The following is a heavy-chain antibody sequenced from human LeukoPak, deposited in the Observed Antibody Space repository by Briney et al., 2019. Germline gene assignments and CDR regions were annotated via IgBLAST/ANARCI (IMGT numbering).Heavy chain of an antibody. CDR2: IYTSGST. Sequence: SETLSLTCTVSGGSISGYYWSWIRQPAGKGLEWIGRIYTSGSTNYNPSLKSRVTMSVDTSKNQFSLKLSSVTAADTAVYYCASSKSDYGDSPFDYWGQGTLVTVSS. CDR1: GGSISGYY. D-gene: IGHD4-17*01. V-gene: IGHV4-4*07. CDR3: ASSKSDYGDSPFDY. J-gene: IGHJ4*02.